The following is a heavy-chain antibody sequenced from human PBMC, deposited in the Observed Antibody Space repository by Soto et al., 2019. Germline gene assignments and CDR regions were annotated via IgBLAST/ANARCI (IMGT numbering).Heavy chain of an antibody. CDR2: ISSDGSNT. CDR3: ARDHGSGSYDY. CDR1: GFTFVTHA. J-gene: IGHJ4*02. V-gene: IGHV3-30-3*01. Sequence: QVQLVESGGGVVQPGTSLRLSCAASGFTFVTHAMHWVRQAPGKGLEWVAVISSDGSNTYYADSVQGRFTLSRDNSKSTLFLQLNSLRPEDTAVFYCARDHGSGSYDYWGQGTLVTVSS. D-gene: IGHD3-10*01.